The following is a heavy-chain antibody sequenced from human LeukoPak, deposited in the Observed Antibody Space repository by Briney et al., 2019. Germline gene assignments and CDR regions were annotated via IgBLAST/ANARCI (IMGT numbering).Heavy chain of an antibody. D-gene: IGHD5-12*01. CDR1: GFTFHHYA. V-gene: IGHV3-9*01. CDR3: AKDQAPLYNGYDWDLDF. CDR2: INWNSAKI. Sequence: PGRSLRLSCAASGFTFHHYAIHWVRQVPGKGLEWVSGINWNSAKIGYADSVKGRFTISRDNAKNSVSLQMNSLRGEDTALYYCAKDQAPLYNGYDWDLDFWGQGTLVTVSS. J-gene: IGHJ4*02.